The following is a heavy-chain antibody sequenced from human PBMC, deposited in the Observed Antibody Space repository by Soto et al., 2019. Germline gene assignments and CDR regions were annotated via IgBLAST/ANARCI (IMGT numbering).Heavy chain of an antibody. CDR3: ARHPTGGTPNYGMDV. J-gene: IGHJ6*02. CDR2: IYPGDSDT. Sequence: GESLKISCKGSGYSFTSYWIGWVRQMPGKGLEWMGIIYPGDSDTRYSPSFQGQVTISADKSISAAYLQWSSLKASDTAMYYCARHPTGGTPNYGMDVWGQGTTVTVSS. V-gene: IGHV5-51*01. CDR1: GYSFTSYW. D-gene: IGHD1-1*01.